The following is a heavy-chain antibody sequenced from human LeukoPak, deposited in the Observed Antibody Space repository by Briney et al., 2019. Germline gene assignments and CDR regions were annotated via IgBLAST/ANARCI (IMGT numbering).Heavy chain of an antibody. V-gene: IGHV3-30*18. D-gene: IGHD1-26*01. CDR3: AKDLKQWELSFDY. J-gene: IGHJ4*02. CDR2: ISYDGSDK. Sequence: GGSLRLSCAASGFTFSSYGMDWVRQAPGKGLEWVAVISYDGSDKYYADSVKGRFTISRDNSKNTLYLQMNSLRVEDTAVYYCAKDLKQWELSFDYWGQGTLVTVSS. CDR1: GFTFSSYG.